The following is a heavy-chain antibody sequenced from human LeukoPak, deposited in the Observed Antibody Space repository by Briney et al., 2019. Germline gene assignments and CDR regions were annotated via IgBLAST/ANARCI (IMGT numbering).Heavy chain of an antibody. V-gene: IGHV4-34*01. Sequence: SETLSLTCTVSGGSISSYYWSWVRQPPGKGLEWIGEINHSGSTNYNPSLKSRVTISVDTSKNQFSLKLSSVTAADTAVYYCASNGGNDSSSWYWGQGTLVTVSS. J-gene: IGHJ4*02. CDR1: GGSISSYY. CDR3: ASNGGNDSSSWY. D-gene: IGHD6-13*01. CDR2: INHSGST.